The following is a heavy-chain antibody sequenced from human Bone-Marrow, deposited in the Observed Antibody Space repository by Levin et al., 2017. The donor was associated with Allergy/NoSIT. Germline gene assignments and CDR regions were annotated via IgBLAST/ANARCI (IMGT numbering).Heavy chain of an antibody. CDR2: IFSNDEK. V-gene: IGHV2-26*01. J-gene: IGHJ4*02. D-gene: IGHD2-2*01. Sequence: SGPTLVKPTETLTLTCTVSGFSLSNARMGVSWIRQPPGKALEWLAHIFSNDEKSYSTSLKSRLTISKDTSKSQVVLTMTNMDPVDTATYYCARQGSGIVLVPAAMPIYFDYWGQGTLVTVSS. CDR3: ARQGSGIVLVPAAMPIYFDY. CDR1: GFSLSNARMG.